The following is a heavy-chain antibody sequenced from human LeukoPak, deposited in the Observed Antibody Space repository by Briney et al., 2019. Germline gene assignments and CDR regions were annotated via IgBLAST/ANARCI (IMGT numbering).Heavy chain of an antibody. Sequence: GASVKVSCKASGYTFTSYGISWVRQAPGQGLEWMGWISAYNGNTNYAQKLRGRVTMTTDTSTSTAYMELRSLRSDDTAVYYCARLVGDFWSGSPPLWSVYYMDVWGKGTTVTVSS. V-gene: IGHV1-18*01. CDR2: ISAYNGNT. CDR3: ARLVGDFWSGSPPLWSVYYMDV. CDR1: GYTFTSYG. D-gene: IGHD3-3*01. J-gene: IGHJ6*03.